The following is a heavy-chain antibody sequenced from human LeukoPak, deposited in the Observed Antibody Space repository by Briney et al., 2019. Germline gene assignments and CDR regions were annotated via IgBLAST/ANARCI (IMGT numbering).Heavy chain of an antibody. D-gene: IGHD2-2*01. CDR3: ARDLTVVVPAAFDY. V-gene: IGHV1-2*02. CDR1: GYTFTSYD. J-gene: IGHJ4*02. Sequence: ASVKVSCKASGYTFTSYDINWVRQAPGQGLEWMGWINPNSGGTNYAQKFQGRVTMTRDTSISTAYMELSRLRSDDTAVYYCARDLTVVVPAAFDYWGQGTLVTVSS. CDR2: INPNSGGT.